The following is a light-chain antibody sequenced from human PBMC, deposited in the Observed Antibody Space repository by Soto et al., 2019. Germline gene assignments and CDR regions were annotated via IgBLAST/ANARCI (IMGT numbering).Light chain of an antibody. V-gene: IGKV3-15*01. CDR1: QSVSGN. J-gene: IGKJ1*01. CDR2: GAS. CDR3: QQYNNWPQGT. Sequence: EIVLTQSPGTLSLSPGERATLSCRASQSVSGNLAWYQQKPGQAHRLTIYGASTRATGIPARFSGSGSGTEFTLTISSLQSEDFAVYYGQQYNNWPQGTFGQGTKVDTK.